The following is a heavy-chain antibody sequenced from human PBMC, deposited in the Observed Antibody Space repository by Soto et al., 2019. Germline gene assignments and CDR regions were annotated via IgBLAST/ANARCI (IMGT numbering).Heavy chain of an antibody. J-gene: IGHJ3*02. CDR1: GFTFSSYA. V-gene: IGHV3-23*01. Sequence: EVQLLESGGGLVQPGGSLRLSCAASGFTFSSYAMSWVRQAPGKGLEWVSAISGSGGSTYYADSVKGRFTISRDNSKNTLYRQMNSMRAEDTAVYYCAKNRRVRGVITGGFAFDIWGQGTMVTVSS. CDR3: AKNRRVRGVITGGFAFDI. D-gene: IGHD3-10*01. CDR2: ISGSGGST.